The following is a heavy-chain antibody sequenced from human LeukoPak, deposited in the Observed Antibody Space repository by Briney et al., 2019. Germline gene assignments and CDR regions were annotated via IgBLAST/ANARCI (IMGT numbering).Heavy chain of an antibody. CDR2: VKHDGSEK. D-gene: IGHD3-3*01. V-gene: IGHV3-7*01. CDR1: GFIFTNYF. J-gene: IGHJ4*02. Sequence: GGSLRLSCAASGFIFTNYFMSWVRQAPGKGLEWVASVKHDGSEKYYVDSVRGRFTISRDNTINSLYLQMSSLRAEDTAVYYCATDRGWRTSGYYLYYFEYWGQGTLVTYSS. CDR3: ATDRGWRTSGYYLYYFEY.